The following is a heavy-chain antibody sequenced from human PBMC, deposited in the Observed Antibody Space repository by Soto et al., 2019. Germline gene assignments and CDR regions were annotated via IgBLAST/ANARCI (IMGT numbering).Heavy chain of an antibody. D-gene: IGHD3-22*01. J-gene: IGHJ4*02. CDR1: GFTFSSYG. CDR2: IWYDGSNK. CDR3: ARAQFRALVVTAFDY. V-gene: IGHV3-33*01. Sequence: GGSLRLSCAASGFTFSSYGMHWVRQAPGKGLEWVAVIWYDGSNKYYADSVKGRFTISRDNSKNTLYLQMNSLRAEDTAVYYCARAQFRALVVTAFDYWGQGTLVTVSS.